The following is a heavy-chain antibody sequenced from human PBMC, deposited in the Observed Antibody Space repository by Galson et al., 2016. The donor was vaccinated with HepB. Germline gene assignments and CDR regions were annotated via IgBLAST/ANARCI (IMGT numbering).Heavy chain of an antibody. CDR2: ISHDGSNK. J-gene: IGHJ4*02. V-gene: IGHV3-30-3*01. Sequence: SLRLSCAASGFTFSSYAMHWVRQAPGKGLEWVALISHDGSNKYYADSVRGRFTISRHNSKKTLYLQMNSLNAEDTAVYYCAKAANTPYNSGWYGMDSWGQGTPVTVSS. CDR1: GFTFSSYA. D-gene: IGHD6-19*01. CDR3: AKAANTPYNSGWYGMDS.